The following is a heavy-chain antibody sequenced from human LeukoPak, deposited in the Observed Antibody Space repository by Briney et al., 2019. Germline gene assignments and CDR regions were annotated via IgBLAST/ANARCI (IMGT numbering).Heavy chain of an antibody. CDR3: ARMVSSWGKYYFDY. CDR1: GGSISSYY. J-gene: IGHJ4*02. CDR2: IYASGST. Sequence: SETLSLTCTVSGGSISSYYWSWIRQPAGKGLEWIGRIYASGSTNYNPSLKSRVTMSVDTSKNQLSLKLTSVTAADTAVYYCARMVSSWGKYYFDYWGQGTLVTVSS. V-gene: IGHV4-4*07. D-gene: IGHD6-13*01.